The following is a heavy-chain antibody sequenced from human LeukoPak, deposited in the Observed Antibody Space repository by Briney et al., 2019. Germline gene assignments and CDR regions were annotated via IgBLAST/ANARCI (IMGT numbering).Heavy chain of an antibody. V-gene: IGHV4-59*08. CDR2: IYYTGST. Sequence: SETLSLTCTVSGGSVSSYYWSWIRQPPGKGLEWIGYIYYTGSTNYNPSLKSRVTISVDTSKNQFSLKLSSVTAADTAVYYCARGSALVGATAIDYWGQGTLVTVSS. J-gene: IGHJ4*02. CDR1: GGSVSSYY. D-gene: IGHD1-26*01. CDR3: ARGSALVGATAIDY.